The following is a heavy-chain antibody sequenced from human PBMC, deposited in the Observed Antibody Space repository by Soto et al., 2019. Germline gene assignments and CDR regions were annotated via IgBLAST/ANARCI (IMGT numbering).Heavy chain of an antibody. D-gene: IGHD3-10*01. CDR1: GASISIGGYF. J-gene: IGHJ6*02. V-gene: IGHV4-31*03. CDR2: ILYNGST. CDR3: PTDEYFGSESAFYYYAMDV. Sequence: PSETLSLPCTVSGASISIGGYFWSWIRHHPGKGIEWIDNILYNGSTYYNPSLKSRITISVDTPKNACTLSVNSVTAADTAVYFCPTDEYFGSESAFYYYAMDVWGQGTTVNASS.